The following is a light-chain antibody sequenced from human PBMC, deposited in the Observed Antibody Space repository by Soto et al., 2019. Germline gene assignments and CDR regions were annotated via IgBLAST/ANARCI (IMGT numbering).Light chain of an antibody. CDR1: QSISRN. CDR2: AAS. J-gene: IGKJ5*01. Sequence: DIQMTQSPSSLSASVGDRVTITCRASQSISRNLNWYQHKPGQAPKLLIYAASSLQNGVPSRFSGGTSGTEFTLSISSLQPEDFGTYYCQQSYTTASITFGQGTRLEIK. V-gene: IGKV1-39*01. CDR3: QQSYTTASIT.